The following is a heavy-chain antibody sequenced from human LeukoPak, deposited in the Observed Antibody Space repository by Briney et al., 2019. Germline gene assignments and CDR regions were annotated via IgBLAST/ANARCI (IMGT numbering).Heavy chain of an antibody. V-gene: IGHV3-30*18. CDR1: GFTFSSYG. J-gene: IGHJ4*02. Sequence: PGGSLRPSCAASGFTFSSYGMHWVRQAPGKGLDEVAVMSYNGQITYYADSVKGRFTISRDNSQNMLYLQMNSLRVDDTSVYYCAKVQLERRELLPNFDSWGQGTLVTVSS. CDR3: AKVQLERRELLPNFDS. CDR2: MSYNGQIT. D-gene: IGHD1-1*01.